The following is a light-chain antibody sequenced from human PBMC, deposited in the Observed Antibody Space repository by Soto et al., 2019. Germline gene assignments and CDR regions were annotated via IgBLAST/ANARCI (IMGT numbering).Light chain of an antibody. Sequence: EVVLTQSPGTLSLSPGERATLSCRASQNIRGNELAWYQQKPGQAPRLLIYRGSSRATGIPDRFSGRGSGTDFNLTISRLEPEDFAVYYYEDYGTSAPWTFGQGTKVEIK. CDR2: RGS. CDR3: EDYGTSAPWT. J-gene: IGKJ1*01. CDR1: QNIRGNE. V-gene: IGKV3-20*01.